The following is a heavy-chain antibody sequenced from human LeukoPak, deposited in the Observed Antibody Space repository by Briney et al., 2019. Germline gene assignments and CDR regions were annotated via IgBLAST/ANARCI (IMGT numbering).Heavy chain of an antibody. J-gene: IGHJ5*02. CDR3: ARGGYCTSTSCYGGGFDP. CDR2: INHSGST. Sequence: PSETLSLTCAVYGGSFSGYYWGWIRQPPGKGLEWIGEINHSGSTNYNPSLKSRVTISVDTSKNQFSLKLSSVTAADTAVYYCARGGYCTSTSCYGGGFDPWGQGTLVTVSS. CDR1: GGSFSGYY. D-gene: IGHD2-2*01. V-gene: IGHV4-34*01.